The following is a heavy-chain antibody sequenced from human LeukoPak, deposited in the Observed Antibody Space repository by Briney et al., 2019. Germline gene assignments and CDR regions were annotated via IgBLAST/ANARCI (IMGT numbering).Heavy chain of an antibody. CDR3: ARRAGAYSHPYDY. CDR2: IYSDNT. CDR1: GFTFSSNS. Sequence: GGSLRLSCTVSGFTFSSNSMSWVRQAPGKGLEWVSFIYSDNTHYSDSVKGRVTISRDNSKNTLYPHMNSLRAEDTAVYYCARRAGAYSHPYDYWGQGTLVTVSS. J-gene: IGHJ4*02. D-gene: IGHD4/OR15-4a*01. V-gene: IGHV3-53*01.